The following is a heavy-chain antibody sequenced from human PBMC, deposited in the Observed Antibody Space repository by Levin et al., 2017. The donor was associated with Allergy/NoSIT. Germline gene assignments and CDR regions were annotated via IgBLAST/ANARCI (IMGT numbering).Heavy chain of an antibody. CDR2: IYYSGST. Sequence: SETLSLTCTVSGGSISGGGYHWTWIRQHPEKGLEWIGYIYYSGSTFYNPSLKSRLMISVDTSKNQFSLNVSSVTAADTSVYYCAREDGSTFDFWGQGDLVTVAT. D-gene: IGHD2-2*03. CDR1: GGSISGGGYH. J-gene: IGHJ4*02. V-gene: IGHV4-31*03. CDR3: AREDGSTFDF.